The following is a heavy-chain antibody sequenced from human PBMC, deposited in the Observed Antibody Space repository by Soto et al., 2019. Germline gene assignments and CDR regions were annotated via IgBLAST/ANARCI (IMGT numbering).Heavy chain of an antibody. D-gene: IGHD5-18*01. V-gene: IGHV1-58*01. CDR2: IGIGSGNT. CDR1: GFTFTSYA. CDR3: SADTARIPFGY. J-gene: IGHJ4*02. Sequence: QMQLVQSGPEVKKPGTSVKVSCKASGFTFTSYAVQWVRQARGQRLEWIGWIGIGSGNTNYAQKFQDRVTMTTDMSTSEAYEVRRRRSSLETAVWCWSADTARIPFGYRGQGTLVPVSS.